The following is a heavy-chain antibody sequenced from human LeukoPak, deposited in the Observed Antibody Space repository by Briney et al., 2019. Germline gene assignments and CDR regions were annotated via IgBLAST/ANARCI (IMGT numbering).Heavy chain of an antibody. D-gene: IGHD1-26*01. Sequence: PGGSLRLSCAASGFTFSSYWMHWVRQAPGKGLVWVSRINSDGSSTNSAGSVKGRFTISRDNAKNTLYLQMNSLRVEDTAVYYCARGRVAASNYYFDYWGQGTLVTVSS. CDR1: GFTFSSYW. V-gene: IGHV3-74*01. J-gene: IGHJ4*02. CDR3: ARGRVAASNYYFDY. CDR2: INSDGSST.